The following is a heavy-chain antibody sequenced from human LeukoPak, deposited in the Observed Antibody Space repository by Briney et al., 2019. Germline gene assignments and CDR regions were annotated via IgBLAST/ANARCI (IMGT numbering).Heavy chain of an antibody. V-gene: IGHV1-8*02. J-gene: IGHJ4*02. CDR1: GGTFSSYA. CDR3: ARETRGGFDY. D-gene: IGHD3-10*01. Sequence: ASVKVSCKASGGTFSSYAISWVRQATGQGLEWMGWMNPNSGNTGYAQKFQGRVTMTRNTSISTAYMELSSLRSEDTAVYYCARETRGGFDYWGQGTLVTVSS. CDR2: MNPNSGNT.